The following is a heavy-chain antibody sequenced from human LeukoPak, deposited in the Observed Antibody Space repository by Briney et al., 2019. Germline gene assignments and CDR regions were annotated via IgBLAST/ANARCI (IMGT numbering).Heavy chain of an antibody. J-gene: IGHJ4*01. V-gene: IGHV1-24*01. Sequence: ASVTVSYTHSVYSLTDFSINWVRQAPGKGGEGMGGFAPEDGERIYAQKFQGRVTMTEDTSADTAYMELSSLKSEDTAVYFCTAGVAVSRWYYFDYWGQGTLVTVSS. CDR3: TAGVAVSRWYYFDY. CDR2: FAPEDGER. CDR1: VYSLTDFS. D-gene: IGHD6-13*01.